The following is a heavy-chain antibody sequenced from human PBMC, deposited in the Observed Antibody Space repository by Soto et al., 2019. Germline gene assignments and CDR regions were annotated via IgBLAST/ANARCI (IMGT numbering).Heavy chain of an antibody. CDR2: IIPHSGET. CDR3: ARETDDSTIGAHDL. CDR1: GYSFTGYY. D-gene: IGHD3-10*01. Sequence: QVQLVQSGAEVKRPGASVKVSCKASGYSFTGYYMHWVRQAPGQGLEWMGWIIPHSGETNYAQKFQARVTLTRDTSISTAYMQMSGLTSDDTAVYYCARETDDSTIGAHDLWGQGTLVTVSS. J-gene: IGHJ5*02. V-gene: IGHV1-2*02.